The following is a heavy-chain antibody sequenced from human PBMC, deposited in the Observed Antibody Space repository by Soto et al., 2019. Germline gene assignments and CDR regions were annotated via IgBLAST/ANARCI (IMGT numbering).Heavy chain of an antibody. Sequence: QVQLQESGPGLVKPSQTLSLTCTVSGGSISSGGYFWSWIRQPPGKGLEWIGNIFYSGTTYYNPSRKSRVTLSVDTSKNQSSLKLSSVTAADTAVYFCARRVLYWCQGTLVTVSS. J-gene: IGHJ4*02. V-gene: IGHV4-31*03. CDR3: ARRVLY. CDR1: GGSISSGGYF. CDR2: IFYSGTT. D-gene: IGHD1-1*01.